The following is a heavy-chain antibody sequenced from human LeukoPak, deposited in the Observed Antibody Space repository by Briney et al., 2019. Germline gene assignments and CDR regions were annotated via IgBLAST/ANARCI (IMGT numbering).Heavy chain of an antibody. J-gene: IGHJ4*02. CDR2: ISSSSAV. Sequence: GGSLRLSCAASGFTFNIYGMSWVRQAPGKGLEWVSYISSSSAVYYADSVKGRFTISRDNAKNSLYLQMNSRRDEDTAVYYCARPSMVQGTNIAAFDSWGQGTLVTVSS. V-gene: IGHV3-48*02. CDR3: ARPSMVQGTNIAAFDS. CDR1: GFTFNIYG. D-gene: IGHD3-10*01.